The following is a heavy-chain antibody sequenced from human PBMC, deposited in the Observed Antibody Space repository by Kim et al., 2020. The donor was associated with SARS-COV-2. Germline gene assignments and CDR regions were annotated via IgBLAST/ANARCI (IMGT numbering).Heavy chain of an antibody. CDR1: GYRFSSTW. D-gene: IGHD5-12*01. Sequence: GESLKISCQGSGYRFSSTWIAWVRQMPGRGLEWIGIIYPGDSDTTYSPSFQGHVTISVDTSINTAYLQWNSLTASETAMYYCGTEFDVATFFFVPWGQ. J-gene: IGHJ5*02. V-gene: IGHV5-51*01. CDR3: GTEFDVATFFFVP. CDR2: IYPGDSDT.